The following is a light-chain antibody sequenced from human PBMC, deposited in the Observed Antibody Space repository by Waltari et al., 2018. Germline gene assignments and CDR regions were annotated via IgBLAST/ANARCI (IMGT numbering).Light chain of an antibody. Sequence: DIVVTQSPDSLAVSLGERAPIHCKPSQSLFHTHDKKYLAWYQQKPGPPPKLLIYWASTRDSGVPDRFSGSGSGTDFTLAISSLQPEDVAVYYCQQYYATPNTFGQGTNVEIK. V-gene: IGKV4-1*01. CDR3: QQYYATPNT. CDR2: WAS. CDR1: QSLFHTHDKKY. J-gene: IGKJ2*01.